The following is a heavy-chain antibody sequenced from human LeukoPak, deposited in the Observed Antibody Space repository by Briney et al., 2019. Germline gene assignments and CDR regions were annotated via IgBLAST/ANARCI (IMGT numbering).Heavy chain of an antibody. V-gene: IGHV1-69*13. J-gene: IGHJ4*02. CDR1: GGTFSSYA. CDR3: ASYYYDSSGYTPYYFDY. Sequence: SVKVSCKASGGTFSSYAISWVRQAPGQGLEWMGGIIPIFGTADYAQKFQGRVTITADESTSTAYMELSSLRSEDTAVYYCASYYYDSSGYTPYYFDYWGQGTLATVSS. D-gene: IGHD3-22*01. CDR2: IIPIFGTA.